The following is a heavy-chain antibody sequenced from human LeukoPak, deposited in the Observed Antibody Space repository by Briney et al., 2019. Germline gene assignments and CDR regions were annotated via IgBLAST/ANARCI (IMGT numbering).Heavy chain of an antibody. V-gene: IGHV4-59*01. CDR3: ARYRNEALFAFDI. Sequence: TSETLSLTCTVSGGSISSYYWSWIRQPPGKGLEWIGYIYYSGSTNYNPSLMSRVTISVDTSKTQFSLKLSSVTAADTAVYYCARYRNEALFAFDIWGQGTMVTVSS. CDR1: GGSISSYY. CDR2: IYYSGST. D-gene: IGHD1-14*01. J-gene: IGHJ3*02.